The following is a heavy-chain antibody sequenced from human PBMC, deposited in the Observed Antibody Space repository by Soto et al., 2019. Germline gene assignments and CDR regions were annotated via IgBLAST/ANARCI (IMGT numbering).Heavy chain of an antibody. V-gene: IGHV5-10-1*01. J-gene: IGHJ6*02. Sequence: PGESLKISCKGSGYSFTSYWISWVRQMPGKGLEWMGRIDPSDSYTNYSPSFQGHVTISADKSISTAYLQWSSLRAEDTAVYYCARSYCGGDCYSEGYYYGMDVWGQGTTVTVSS. CDR2: IDPSDSYT. D-gene: IGHD2-21*02. CDR1: GYSFTSYW. CDR3: ARSYCGGDCYSEGYYYGMDV.